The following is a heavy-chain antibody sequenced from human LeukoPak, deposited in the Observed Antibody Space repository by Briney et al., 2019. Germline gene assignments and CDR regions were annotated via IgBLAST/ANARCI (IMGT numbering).Heavy chain of an antibody. CDR3: AREHGSHCFDY. CDR1: GFNISNYW. CDR2: IKQDGSEK. V-gene: IGHV3-7*01. Sequence: GGSLRLSCAASGFNISNYWMTWVRQAPGKGLEWVANIKQDGSEKYYVDSVKGRFTISRDNAKNSLYLQMYSLRAEDTAVYYCAREHGSHCFDYWGQGTLVTVSS. J-gene: IGHJ4*02. D-gene: IGHD2-2*03.